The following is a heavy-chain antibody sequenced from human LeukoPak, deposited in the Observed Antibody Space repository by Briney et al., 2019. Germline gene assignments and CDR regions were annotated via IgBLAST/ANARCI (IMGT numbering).Heavy chain of an antibody. CDR3: AREHRNEGPTVDC. V-gene: IGHV3-74*01. Sequence: GGSLRLSCAASGFTFSSHWMHWVRQAPGKGLVWVSRIDRDGSSTTYADSVKGRFTISRDNAKNTLILQMNSLRVEDTAVYYCAREHRNEGPTVDCWGQGLLVTVSS. CDR2: IDRDGSST. CDR1: GFTFSSHW. J-gene: IGHJ4*02. D-gene: IGHD4-17*01.